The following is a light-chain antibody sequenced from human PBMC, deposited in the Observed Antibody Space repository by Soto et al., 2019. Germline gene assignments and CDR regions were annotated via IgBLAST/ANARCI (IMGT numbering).Light chain of an antibody. CDR3: CSYAGPLTLL. CDR2: EVA. V-gene: IGLV2-23*02. J-gene: IGLJ2*01. Sequence: QSALTQPASVSGSPGQSITVSCTGTNGDIGSYDIVSWYQQLPGKAPKLIIYEVAKRPSGVSYRFSGSKSGNTASLTISGLQVEDEADYFCCSYAGPLTLLFGGGTTLTVL. CDR1: NGDIGSYDI.